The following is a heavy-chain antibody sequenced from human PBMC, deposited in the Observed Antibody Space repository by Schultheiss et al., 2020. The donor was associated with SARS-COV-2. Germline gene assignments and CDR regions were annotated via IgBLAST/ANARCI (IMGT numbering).Heavy chain of an antibody. CDR3: ARPFGSPAF. Sequence: GGSLRLSCAASGFTFSSSWMHWVCQAPEKGLEWVADIKCDGSEKYYVDSVKGRLTISRDNAKNTLSLQMNSLRAEDTAVYYCARPFGSPAFWGQGTLVTVSS. J-gene: IGHJ4*02. D-gene: IGHD3-16*01. V-gene: IGHV3-52*01. CDR1: GFTFSSSW. CDR2: IKCDGSEK.